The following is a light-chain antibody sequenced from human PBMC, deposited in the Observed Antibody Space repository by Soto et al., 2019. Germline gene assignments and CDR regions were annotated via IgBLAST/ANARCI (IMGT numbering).Light chain of an antibody. J-gene: IGLJ1*01. CDR3: SSYTSSSTYV. V-gene: IGLV2-14*01. CDR1: NSAVGGYNY. Sequence: QSALTQPASVAGSPGESVTISCTGTNSAVGGYNYVSWYQQHPGKAPKLMICDVSNRPSGVSNRFSGSKSGNTASLTISGLQAEDEADYYCSSYTSSSTYVFGTGTKLTVL. CDR2: DVS.